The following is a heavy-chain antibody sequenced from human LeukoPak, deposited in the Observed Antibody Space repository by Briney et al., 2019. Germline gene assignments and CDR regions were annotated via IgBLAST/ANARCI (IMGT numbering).Heavy chain of an antibody. J-gene: IGHJ4*02. CDR2: INPDGSIT. CDR1: GFTFSNYW. D-gene: IGHD3-22*01. Sequence: GGSLRLSCAASGFTFSNYWMHWVRQDPGKGLVWVSLINPDGSITNYADSVKGRFTISRDNAKNTLYLQMNSLRAEDTAVYYCARGPAASGYYDSRGRYGYFDYWGQGTLVTVSS. V-gene: IGHV3-74*01. CDR3: ARGPAASGYYDSRGRYGYFDY.